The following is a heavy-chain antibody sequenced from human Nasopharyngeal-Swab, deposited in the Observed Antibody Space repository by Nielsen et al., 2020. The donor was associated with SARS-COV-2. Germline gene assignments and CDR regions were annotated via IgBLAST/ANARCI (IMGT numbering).Heavy chain of an antibody. D-gene: IGHD3-10*01. CDR2: ISGSGGST. CDR3: AKRTMVRGLDY. Sequence: VRQAPGKGLEWVSAISGSGGSTYYADSVKGRITISRDNSKNTLYLQMNSLRAEDTAVYYCAKRTMVRGLDYWGQGTLVTVSS. V-gene: IGHV3-23*01. J-gene: IGHJ4*02.